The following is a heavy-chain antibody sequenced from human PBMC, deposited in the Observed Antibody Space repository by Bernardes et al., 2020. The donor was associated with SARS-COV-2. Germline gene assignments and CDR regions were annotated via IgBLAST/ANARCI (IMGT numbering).Heavy chain of an antibody. J-gene: IGHJ6*02. CDR3: ARGRQQLTLYPYYYYYGMDV. V-gene: IGHV3-11*06. D-gene: IGHD6-13*01. CDR2: ISSSSSYT. Sequence: GGSLRLSCAASGFTFSDYYMSWIRQAPGKGLEWVSYISSSSSYTNYADSVKGRFTISRDNAKNSLYLQMNSLRAEDTAVYYCARGRQQLTLYPYYYYYGMDVWGQGTTVTVSS. CDR1: GFTFSDYY.